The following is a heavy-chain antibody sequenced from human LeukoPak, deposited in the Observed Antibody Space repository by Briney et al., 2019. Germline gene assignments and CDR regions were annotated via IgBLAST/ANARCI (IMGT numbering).Heavy chain of an antibody. CDR2: IYHSGTV. D-gene: IGHD3-16*01. Sequence: SETLSLTCTVSGGSIRSLYWNWIRQPPGKGLEWIGLIYHSGTVTYNPSLKSRGTMSVDTSKDQVSLKLTSVTAADTAVYYCLKSRLGTHTYTVHSSACGGQGILVTVSS. J-gene: IGHJ4*02. CDR3: LKSRLGTHTYTVHSSAC. CDR1: GGSIRSLY. V-gene: IGHV4-4*07.